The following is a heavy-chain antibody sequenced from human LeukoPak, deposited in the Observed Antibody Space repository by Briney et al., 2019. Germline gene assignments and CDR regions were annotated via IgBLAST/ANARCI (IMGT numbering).Heavy chain of an antibody. CDR1: GYTLTELS. CDR2: FDPEDGET. J-gene: IGHJ4*02. Sequence: ASVKVSCKVSGYTLTELSMHWVRQAPGKGLERMGGFDPEDGETIYAQKFQGRVTMTEDTSTDTAYMELSSLRSEDTAVYYCATAPGIAAAGTVTPFDYWGQGTLVTVSS. CDR3: ATAPGIAAAGTVTPFDY. D-gene: IGHD6-13*01. V-gene: IGHV1-24*01.